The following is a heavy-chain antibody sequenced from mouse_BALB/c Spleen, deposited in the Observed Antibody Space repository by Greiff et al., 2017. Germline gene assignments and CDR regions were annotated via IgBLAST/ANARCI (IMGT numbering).Heavy chain of an antibody. J-gene: IGHJ4*01. Sequence: VQLQQSGPGLVQPSQSLSITCTVSGFSLTSYGVHWVRQSPGKGLEWLGVIWSGGSTDYNAAFISRLSISKDNSKSQVFFKMNSLQADDTAIYYCVRIYGYDEAYYAMDYWGQGTSVTVSS. D-gene: IGHD2-2*01. CDR3: VRIYGYDEAYYAMDY. CDR2: IWSGGST. V-gene: IGHV2-2-2*01. CDR1: GFSLTSYG.